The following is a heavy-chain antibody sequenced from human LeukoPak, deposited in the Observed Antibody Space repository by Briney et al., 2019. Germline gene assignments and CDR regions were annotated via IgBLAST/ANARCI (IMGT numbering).Heavy chain of an antibody. CDR2: MNPNSGNT. Sequence: ASVKVSCMASGYSFTSHDINWVRQATGQGLEWMGWMNPNSGNTGYAQKFQGRVTMTTDTSMKTAYIELSSLRSEDTAVYYCARAGRKYAFDYWGQGTLVTVSS. V-gene: IGHV1-8*01. J-gene: IGHJ4*02. CDR3: ARAGRKYAFDY. CDR1: GYSFTSHD.